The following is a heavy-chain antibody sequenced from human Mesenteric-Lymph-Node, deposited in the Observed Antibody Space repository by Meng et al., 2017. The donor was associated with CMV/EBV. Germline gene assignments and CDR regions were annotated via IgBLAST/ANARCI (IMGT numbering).Heavy chain of an antibody. Sequence: GESLKISCAASGFTFDDYGMSWVRQAPGKGLEWVSSISSTSNYIYYADSVKGRFTISRDNAKNSLYLQMNSLRAEDTAVYYCAREGGDIVLMVYATGYYYYGMDVWDQGTTVTVSS. CDR3: AREGGDIVLMVYATGYYYYGMDV. CDR2: ISSTSNYI. CDR1: GFTFDDYG. J-gene: IGHJ6*02. D-gene: IGHD2-8*01. V-gene: IGHV3-21*01.